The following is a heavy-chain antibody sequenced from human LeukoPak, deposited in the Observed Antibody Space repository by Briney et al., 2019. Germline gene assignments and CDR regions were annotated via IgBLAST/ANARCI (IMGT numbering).Heavy chain of an antibody. Sequence: SETLSLTCTVSGGSINSYYWSWVRQPPGKGLEWIGYIYYIGSTNYNPSLKSRVTISVDTSKNQFSLKLSSVTAADMAVYYCARSRGYSYGTTFLDYWGQGTLVTVSS. J-gene: IGHJ4*02. CDR2: IYYIGST. CDR1: GGSINSYY. D-gene: IGHD5-18*01. V-gene: IGHV4-59*08. CDR3: ARSRGYSYGTTFLDY.